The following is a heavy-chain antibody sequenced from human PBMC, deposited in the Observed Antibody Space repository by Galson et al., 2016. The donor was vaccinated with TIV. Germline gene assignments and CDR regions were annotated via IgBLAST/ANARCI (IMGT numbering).Heavy chain of an antibody. CDR1: GYSFTTHW. V-gene: IGHV5-51*03. CDR3: ARSPADPQYSYYYIDV. CDR2: IYPGDSDT. Sequence: QSRAEVKQSGESLKISCKASGYSFTTHWIGWVRQMPGKGLEWMGIIYPGDSDTRYRPSFQGQVTISADKSISTADSQWSALRASDTAMYYCARSPADPQYSYYYIDVWGKGTTVTVSS. J-gene: IGHJ6*03.